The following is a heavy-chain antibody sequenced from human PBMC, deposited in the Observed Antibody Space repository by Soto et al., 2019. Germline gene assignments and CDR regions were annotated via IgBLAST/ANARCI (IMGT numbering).Heavy chain of an antibody. CDR2: IYPGDSDT. Sequence: GASLKISCKGSGYSFTNYWIGWVRQMPGKGLEWMGIIYPGDSDTRYSPSFQGQVTISADKSIRTAYLQWSSLKASDTAMYYCARWESTNYYYYGMDVWGQGTTVTVSS. D-gene: IGHD1-26*01. J-gene: IGHJ6*02. CDR3: ARWESTNYYYYGMDV. CDR1: GYSFTNYW. V-gene: IGHV5-51*01.